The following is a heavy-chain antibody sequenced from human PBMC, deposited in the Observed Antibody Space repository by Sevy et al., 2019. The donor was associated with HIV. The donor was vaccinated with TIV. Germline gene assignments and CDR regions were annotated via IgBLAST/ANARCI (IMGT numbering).Heavy chain of an antibody. J-gene: IGHJ4*02. D-gene: IGHD2-21*01. V-gene: IGHV3-30*02. CDR1: GFSFSSYG. CDR3: VKEGGGEGGDH. CDR2: IQYDGSNK. Sequence: GESLKISCAASGFSFSSYGMHWVRQAPGKGLEWMSYIQYDGSNKDYADSVKGRFTISRDNSKNTLYLQMNSLRVEDTAVFYCVKEGGGEGGDHRGQGTLVTVSS.